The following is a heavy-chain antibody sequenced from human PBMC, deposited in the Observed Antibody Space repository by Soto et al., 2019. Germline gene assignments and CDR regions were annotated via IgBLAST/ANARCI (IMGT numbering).Heavy chain of an antibody. CDR2: FIPIFGTA. CDR1: GGPFSTYA. J-gene: IGHJ5*02. Sequence: QVQLVQSGAEVKKPGSPVKVPCKASGGPFSTYAISWVRQAPGQGLEWLGGFIPIFGTANSAQKFQGRVTITADESTSTAYMELSSLRSEDTAVYYCARDRGPSSGYYPYWFDPWGQGTLVTVSS. V-gene: IGHV1-69*12. CDR3: ARDRGPSSGYYPYWFDP. D-gene: IGHD3-22*01.